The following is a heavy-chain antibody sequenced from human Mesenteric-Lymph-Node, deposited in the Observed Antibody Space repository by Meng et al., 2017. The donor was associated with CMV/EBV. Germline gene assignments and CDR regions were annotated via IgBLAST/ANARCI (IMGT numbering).Heavy chain of an antibody. D-gene: IGHD3-16*01. CDR3: ARRAYHYSGWFDP. V-gene: IGHV5-51*01. CDR2: IYPGDSNT. J-gene: IGHJ5*02. CDR1: GDTLTKHW. Sequence: GEFLKISRQGSGDTLTKHWIAWVRQMPGKGLEWMGIIYPGDSNTRYSPSFQGQVTISADKSINTAYLQRSSLKVSDTDIYSCARRAYHYSGWFDPWGQGTLVTVSS.